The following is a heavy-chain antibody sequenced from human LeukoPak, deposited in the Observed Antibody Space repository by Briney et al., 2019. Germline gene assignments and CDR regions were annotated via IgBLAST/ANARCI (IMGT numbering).Heavy chain of an antibody. CDR3: ARVRLTMIVVVITAFDY. Sequence: ASVKVSCKASGYTFTSYGISWVRQAPGQGLEWMGWISAYNGNTNYAQKLQGRVTMTTDTSTNTAYMELRSLRSDDTAVYYCARVRLTMIVVVITAFDYWGQGTLVTVSS. J-gene: IGHJ4*02. V-gene: IGHV1-18*01. CDR1: GYTFTSYG. CDR2: ISAYNGNT. D-gene: IGHD3-22*01.